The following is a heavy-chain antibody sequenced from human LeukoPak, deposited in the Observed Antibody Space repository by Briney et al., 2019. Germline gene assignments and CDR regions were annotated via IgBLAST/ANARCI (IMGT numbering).Heavy chain of an antibody. J-gene: IGHJ4*02. D-gene: IGHD6-13*01. CDR2: IYTSGST. CDR1: GGSISSYY. CDR3: AREGYSSSWYRPSYFDY. V-gene: IGHV4-4*07. Sequence: SETLSLTCTVSGGSISSYYWSWIRQPAGKGLEWIGRIYTSGSTNYNPSLKSRVTMSVDTSKNQFSLKLSSVTAADTAVYYCAREGYSSSWYRPSYFDYWGQGNLVTVSS.